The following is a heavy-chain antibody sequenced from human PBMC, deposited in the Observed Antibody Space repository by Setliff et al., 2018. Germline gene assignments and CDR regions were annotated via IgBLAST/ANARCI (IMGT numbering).Heavy chain of an antibody. CDR1: GFIFSDHY. CDR3: TRDGAGTRSGFYFDY. D-gene: IGHD1-1*01. CDR2: TRNKGNNYAT. V-gene: IGHV3-72*01. J-gene: IGHJ4*02. Sequence: GSLRLSCAASGFIFSDHYMDWVRQAPGKGLEWVGRTRNKGNNYATEYAASVKGRFTISRDDSKNSMYLQMNSLKTEDTAVYYCTRDGAGTRSGFYFDYWGQGTLVTVS.